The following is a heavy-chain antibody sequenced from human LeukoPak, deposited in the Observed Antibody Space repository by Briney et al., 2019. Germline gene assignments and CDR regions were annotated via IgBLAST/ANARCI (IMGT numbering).Heavy chain of an antibody. CDR1: GFTFSSYA. CDR3: AKVLRGLAYYGDYRD. J-gene: IGHJ4*02. D-gene: IGHD4-17*01. CDR2: ISDTGRST. Sequence: GGSLSLSCAASGFTFSSYAMSWVRQAPGKGLEWVSGISDTGRSTYYADSVKGRFTISRSNSKNTLYLQMNSLRDEDTAVYYCAKVLRGLAYYGDYRDWGQGTLVTVSS. V-gene: IGHV3-23*01.